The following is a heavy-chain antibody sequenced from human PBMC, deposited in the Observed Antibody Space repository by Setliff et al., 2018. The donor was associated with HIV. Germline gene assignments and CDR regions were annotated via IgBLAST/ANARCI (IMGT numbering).Heavy chain of an antibody. V-gene: IGHV4-4*02. D-gene: IGHD5-12*01. Sequence: SETLSLTCAVSADSIGTNHWWNWVRQPPGKGLEWIGEISQSGKTNYHPSLKSRITISVDTSKNQFSLKLTSVTAADTAVYFCARVVPREVAPGGFDIWGQGTMVTVSS. CDR2: ISQSGKT. CDR1: ADSIGTNHW. CDR3: ARVVPREVAPGGFDI. J-gene: IGHJ3*02.